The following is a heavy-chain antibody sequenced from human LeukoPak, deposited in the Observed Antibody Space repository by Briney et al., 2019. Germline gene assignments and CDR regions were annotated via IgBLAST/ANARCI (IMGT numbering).Heavy chain of an antibody. CDR1: GGSISSGGYY. CDR3: ARACSSTSCYATLDY. CDR2: IYYSGST. J-gene: IGHJ4*02. Sequence: PSQTLSLTCTVSGGSISSGGYYWSWICQHPGKGLEWIGYIYYSGSTYYNPSLKSRVTISVDTSKNQFSLKLSSVTAADTAVYYCARACSSTSCYATLDYWGQGTLVTVSS. V-gene: IGHV4-31*03. D-gene: IGHD2-2*01.